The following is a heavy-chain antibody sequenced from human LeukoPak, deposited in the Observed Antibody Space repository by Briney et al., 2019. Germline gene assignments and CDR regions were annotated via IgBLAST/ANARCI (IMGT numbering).Heavy chain of an antibody. CDR1: GGSISSYY. Sequence: SETLSLTCTVSGGSISSYYWGWIRQPPGKGLEWIGSIYYSGSTYYNPSLKSRVTISVDTSKNQFSLKLSSVTAADTAVYYCARETQEWLLVSSIDYWGQGTLVTVSS. J-gene: IGHJ4*02. CDR3: ARETQEWLLVSSIDY. CDR2: IYYSGST. D-gene: IGHD3-3*01. V-gene: IGHV4-39*07.